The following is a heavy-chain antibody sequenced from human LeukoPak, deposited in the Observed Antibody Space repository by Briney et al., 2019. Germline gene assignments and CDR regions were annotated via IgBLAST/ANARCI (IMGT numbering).Heavy chain of an antibody. V-gene: IGHV4-59*06. CDR2: IYYSGST. CDR1: GGSISTYH. J-gene: IGHJ4*02. CDR3: AGLPTSGSFDY. Sequence: SETLSLTCTVSGGSISTYHWTWIRQPPGKGLEWIGYIYYSGSTYYNPSLKSRVTISVDTSKNEFSLKLSSVTAADTAVYYCAGLPTSGSFDYWGQGTLVTVSS. D-gene: IGHD3-10*01.